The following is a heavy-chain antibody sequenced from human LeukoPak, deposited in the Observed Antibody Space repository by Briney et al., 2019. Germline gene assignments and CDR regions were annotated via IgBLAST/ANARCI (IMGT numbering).Heavy chain of an antibody. J-gene: IGHJ4*02. CDR2: ISYDGSNK. D-gene: IGHD3-3*01. CDR3: AKDRDYDFWSGHFDY. Sequence: GGSVRLSCAASGFTFSSYGMHWVRQAPGKGLEWVAVISYDGSNKYYADSVKGRFTISRDNSKNTLYLQMNSLRAEDTAVYYCAKDRDYDFWSGHFDYWGQGTLVTVSS. V-gene: IGHV3-30*18. CDR1: GFTFSSYG.